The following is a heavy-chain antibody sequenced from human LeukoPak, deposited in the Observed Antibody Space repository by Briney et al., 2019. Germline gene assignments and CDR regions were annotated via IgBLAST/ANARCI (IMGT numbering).Heavy chain of an antibody. V-gene: IGHV1-2*02. CDR1: GYTFTGYY. D-gene: IGHD3-3*01. CDR2: INPNSGGT. Sequence: GASVKVSCKASGYTFTGYYMHWVRQAPGQGLEWMGWINPNSGGTNYAQKFQGRATMTRNTSISTAYMELSSLRSEDTAVYYCARFPRGEWLLYGGPPDYYYYMDVWGKGTTVTVSS. CDR3: ARFPRGEWLLYGGPPDYYYYMDV. J-gene: IGHJ6*03.